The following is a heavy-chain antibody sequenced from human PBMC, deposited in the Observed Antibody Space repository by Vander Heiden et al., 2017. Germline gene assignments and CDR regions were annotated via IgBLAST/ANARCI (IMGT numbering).Heavy chain of an antibody. CDR3: AKDYGSGSYSKYFFDY. CDR2: ISYDGNHK. J-gene: IGHJ4*02. CDR1: GFIFSTNA. Sequence: QVQLVESGGGVVQPGRSLRLSCGASGFIFSTNALHWVRQAPGKGLEWVAIISYDGNHKYYADSVKGRFTISRDNSKNTLYLQMNSLRAEDTAVYYCAKDYGSGSYSKYFFDYWGQGTLVTVSS. V-gene: IGHV3-30*04. D-gene: IGHD3-10*01.